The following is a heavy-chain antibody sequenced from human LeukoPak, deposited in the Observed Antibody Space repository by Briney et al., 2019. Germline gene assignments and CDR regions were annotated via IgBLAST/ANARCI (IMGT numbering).Heavy chain of an antibody. CDR3: ARAPSVRGVITHFDQ. CDR1: GLNGNDFS. CDR2: ISSTSSTK. J-gene: IGHJ4*02. Sequence: IVSCSATGLNGNDFSLDGRRQAQGKGLKWVSYISSTSSTKYYEDSVKGRFTISRDNAKNSLFLQMSSLRVEDTAVYYCARAPSVRGVITHFDQWGQGTLVTVSS. V-gene: IGHV3-48*04. D-gene: IGHD3-10*01.